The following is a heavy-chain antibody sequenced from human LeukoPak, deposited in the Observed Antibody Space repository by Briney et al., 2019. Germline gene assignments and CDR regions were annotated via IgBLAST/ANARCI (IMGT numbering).Heavy chain of an antibody. V-gene: IGHV3-23*01. CDR1: GFTFSNYA. Sequence: GASLRLSCAASGFTFSNYAMSWVRQAPGKGLEWVSAITGSGGNTYYADSVRGRFTISRDNSKNTVFLQMNSLRAEDTAVYYCAKWGDYDVLAGYYVSDYWGQGTLVTVSS. CDR2: ITGSGGNT. J-gene: IGHJ4*02. CDR3: AKWGDYDVLAGYYVSDY. D-gene: IGHD3-9*01.